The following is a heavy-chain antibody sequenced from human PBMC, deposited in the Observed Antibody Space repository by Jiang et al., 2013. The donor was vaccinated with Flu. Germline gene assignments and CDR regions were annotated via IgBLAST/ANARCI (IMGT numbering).Heavy chain of an antibody. V-gene: IGHV4-4*02. Sequence: VSGGSISSSNWWSWVRQPPGKGLEWIGEIYHSGSTNYNPSLKSRVTISVDKSKNQFSLKLSSVTAADTAVYYCARGVGYCSSTSCQTDYWGQGTLVTVSS. CDR2: IYHSGST. D-gene: IGHD2-2*01. J-gene: IGHJ4*02. CDR1: GGSISSSNW. CDR3: ARGVGYCSSTSCQTDY.